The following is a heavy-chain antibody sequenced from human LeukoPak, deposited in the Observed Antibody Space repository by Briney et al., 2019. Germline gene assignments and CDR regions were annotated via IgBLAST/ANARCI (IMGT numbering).Heavy chain of an antibody. D-gene: IGHD3-22*01. J-gene: IGHJ5*02. CDR3: AREISRKYYYDREAGNRFDP. V-gene: IGHV1-2*02. CDR1: GYTFTGYY. Sequence: ASVKVSCKASGYTFTGYYMHWVRQAPGQGLEWMGWINPNSGGTNYAQKFQGRVTMTRDTSISTAYMELSRLRFDDTAVYYCAREISRKYYYDREAGNRFDPWGQGTLVTVSS. CDR2: INPNSGGT.